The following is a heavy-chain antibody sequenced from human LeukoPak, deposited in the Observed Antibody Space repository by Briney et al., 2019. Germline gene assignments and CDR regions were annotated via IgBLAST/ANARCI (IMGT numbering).Heavy chain of an antibody. V-gene: IGHV4-61*02. CDR2: IYTSGST. Sequence: SETLSLTCTVSGGSISSSSYYWSWIRQPAGKGLEWIGRIYTSGSTNYNPSLKSRVTMSVDTSKNQFSLKLSSVTAADTAVYYCARDSYYYGSGSYPFDYWGQGTLVTVSS. J-gene: IGHJ4*02. D-gene: IGHD3-10*01. CDR1: GGSISSSSYY. CDR3: ARDSYYYGSGSYPFDY.